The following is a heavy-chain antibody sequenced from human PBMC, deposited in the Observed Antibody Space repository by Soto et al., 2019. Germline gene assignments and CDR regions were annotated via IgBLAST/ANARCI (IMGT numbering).Heavy chain of an antibody. CDR1: GGTFTAST. J-gene: IGHJ5*01. V-gene: IGHV1-69*02. CDR2: VIPFSDLT. D-gene: IGHD6-25*01. Sequence: QVLLVQSGAELRKPGSSVKVSCKTSGGTFTASTFSWVRQAPGQGLEWMGRVIPFSDLTDYAQKLQDRLAITADKSTTTLYMELSSLRSEDTAVYFCAREELAATFVSWGQGTLVTVSS. CDR3: AREELAATFVS.